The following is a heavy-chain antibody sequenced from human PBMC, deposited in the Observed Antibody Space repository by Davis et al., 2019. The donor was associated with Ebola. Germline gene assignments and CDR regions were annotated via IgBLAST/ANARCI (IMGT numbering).Heavy chain of an antibody. V-gene: IGHV3-74*01. J-gene: IGHJ3*02. D-gene: IGHD6-19*01. CDR3: ARGLWQWLAHDAFDI. Sequence: GESLKISCAASGFTFSSYWMHWVRQAPGKGLVWVSRINSDGSSTSYADSVKGRFTISRDNAKNTLYLQKNSLRAEDTAVYYCARGLWQWLAHDAFDIWGQGTMVTVSS. CDR2: INSDGSST. CDR1: GFTFSSYW.